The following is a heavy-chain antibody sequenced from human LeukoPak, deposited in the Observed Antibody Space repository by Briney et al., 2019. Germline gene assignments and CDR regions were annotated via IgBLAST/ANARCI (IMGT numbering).Heavy chain of an antibody. CDR2: ISENGRST. D-gene: IGHD1-14*01. J-gene: IGHJ5*02. V-gene: IGHV3-23*01. Sequence: GGSLRLSSAASGFSFSASSMCWVRQTPGKGLEWVSSISENGRSTYYADYVKGRFTISRDNSKSTLYLQMNSLRPEDTAVYSCAKDIRASGNHGWFDPWGQGTLVTVSS. CDR3: AKDIRASGNHGWFDP. CDR1: GFSFSASS.